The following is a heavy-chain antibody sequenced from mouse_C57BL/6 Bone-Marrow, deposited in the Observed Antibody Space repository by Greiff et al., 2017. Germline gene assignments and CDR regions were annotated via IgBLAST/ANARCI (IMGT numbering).Heavy chain of an antibody. D-gene: IGHD1-1*01. CDR2: IYPRSGNT. J-gene: IGHJ1*03. V-gene: IGHV1-81*01. CDR3: ARIPPLFYYYGSIPRWYFDV. Sequence: QVQLQQSGAELARPGASVKLSCKASGYTFTSYGISWVKQRTGQGLEWIGEIYPRSGNTYYNEKFKGKATLTADKSSSTAYMELRSLTSEDSAVYFCARIPPLFYYYGSIPRWYFDVWGTGTTVTVSS. CDR1: GYTFTSYG.